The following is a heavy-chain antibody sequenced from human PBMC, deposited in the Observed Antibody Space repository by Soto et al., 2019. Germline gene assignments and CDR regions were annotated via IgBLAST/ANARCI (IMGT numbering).Heavy chain of an antibody. Sequence: GASVKVSCKASGGTFSSYAISWVRQAPGQGLEWMGGIIPIFGTANYAQKFQGRVTITADKSTSTAYMELSSLRSEDTAVYYCARTTTEWSLYYYYGMDVWGQGTTVTVSS. CDR1: GGTFSSYA. CDR3: ARTTTEWSLYYYYGMDV. J-gene: IGHJ6*02. CDR2: IIPIFGTA. D-gene: IGHD3-3*01. V-gene: IGHV1-69*06.